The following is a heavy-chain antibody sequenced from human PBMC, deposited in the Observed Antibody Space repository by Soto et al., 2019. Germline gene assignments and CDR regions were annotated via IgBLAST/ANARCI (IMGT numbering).Heavy chain of an antibody. V-gene: IGHV1-18*01. J-gene: IGHJ4*02. CDR1: GYTFTDYG. Sequence: GPSVKVSCKASGYTFTDYGILWLRQAPGQGLEWMGWISIYYGNTDYSQKLQGRVTMTRDISTSTAYMELTSLRSDDTAVYYCAILPSEIYEYDFWGQGTPVTVSS. CDR2: ISIYYGNT. CDR3: AILPSEIYEYDF. D-gene: IGHD5-12*01.